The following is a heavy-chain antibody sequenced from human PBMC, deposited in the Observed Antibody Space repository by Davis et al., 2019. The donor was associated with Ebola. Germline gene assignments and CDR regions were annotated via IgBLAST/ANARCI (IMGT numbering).Heavy chain of an antibody. J-gene: IGHJ2*01. D-gene: IGHD3-10*01. Sequence: MPSETLSLTCAVSGGSISSSNWWRWVRQPPGKGLEWIGEIYHSGSTNYNPSLKSRVTISVDKSKNQFSLKLSSVTAADTAVYYCARGVGLGELLYWYFDLWGRGTLVTVSS. CDR1: GGSISSSNW. CDR3: ARGVGLGELLYWYFDL. V-gene: IGHV4-4*02. CDR2: IYHSGST.